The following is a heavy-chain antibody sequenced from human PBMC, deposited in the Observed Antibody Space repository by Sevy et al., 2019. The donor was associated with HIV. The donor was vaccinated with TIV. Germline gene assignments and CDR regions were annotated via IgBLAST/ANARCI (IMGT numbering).Heavy chain of an antibody. Sequence: GGSLRLSCAASGFTFSSYSMNWVRQAPGKGLEWVSSISGSGGSTYSADSVKGRFTISRDNYKKTLYLQMDSLRADDTAVYYCAKGYGSGSPPDYWGQGTLVTVSS. CDR2: ISGSGGST. CDR3: AKGYGSGSPPDY. J-gene: IGHJ4*02. D-gene: IGHD3-10*01. CDR1: GFTFSSYS. V-gene: IGHV3-23*01.